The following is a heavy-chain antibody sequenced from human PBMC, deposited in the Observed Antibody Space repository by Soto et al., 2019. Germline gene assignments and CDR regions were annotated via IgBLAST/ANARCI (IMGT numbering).Heavy chain of an antibody. CDR2: IYYSGST. V-gene: IGHV4-59*01. CDR3: ASTVFGGNWFDP. J-gene: IGHJ5*02. D-gene: IGHD3-3*01. CDR1: GGSISSYY. Sequence: SETLSLTCTVSGGSISSYYWSWIRQPPGKGLEWIGYIYYSGSTNYNPSLKSRVTISVDTSKNQFSLKLSSVTAADTAVYYCASTVFGGNWFDPWGQGTLVTVSS.